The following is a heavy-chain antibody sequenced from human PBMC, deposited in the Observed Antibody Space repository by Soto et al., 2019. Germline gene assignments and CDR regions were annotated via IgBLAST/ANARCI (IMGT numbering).Heavy chain of an antibody. CDR1: GYPFPSYG. D-gene: IGHD6-13*01. CDR3: VRRHVSATGIDWFDP. Sequence: ASVKVSCKASGYPFPSYGISWVRQAPGQRLEWMGWINAANGDTKYSPKFPGRVTITRDTSASTAYMELSSLRSEDTAVYYCVRRHVSATGIDWFDPWGQGTLVTVSS. V-gene: IGHV1-3*01. J-gene: IGHJ5*02. CDR2: INAANGDT.